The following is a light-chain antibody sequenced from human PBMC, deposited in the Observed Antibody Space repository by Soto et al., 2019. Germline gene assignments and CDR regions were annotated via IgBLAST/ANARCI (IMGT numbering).Light chain of an antibody. CDR3: QSYDTSLSGVV. Sequence: QSVLTQPPSVSGAPGQRVTISCTGSSSNIGTIYDVHWYQQLPGTAPKLLIYGNNNRPSGVPDRFSGSKSGASAFLAITGLQPEDEADYYCQSYDTSLSGVVFGGGTKLTVL. J-gene: IGLJ2*01. CDR1: SSNIGTIYD. CDR2: GNN. V-gene: IGLV1-40*01.